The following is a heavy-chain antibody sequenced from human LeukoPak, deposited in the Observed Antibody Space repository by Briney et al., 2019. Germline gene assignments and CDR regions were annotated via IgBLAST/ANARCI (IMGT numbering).Heavy chain of an antibody. J-gene: IGHJ3*02. D-gene: IGHD4-17*01. CDR1: GXSXSXSXX. Sequence: SXXLSLTCXVSGXSXSXSXXWSWVRQPPGXGLELIGEIYHMGSTNHNPSLKTRVSISVDKSKNQFSLKLSSVTASDTAVYYCASHYGIDAFDIWGQGTMVTVSS. CDR3: ASHYGIDAFDI. CDR2: IYHMGST. V-gene: IGHV4-4*02.